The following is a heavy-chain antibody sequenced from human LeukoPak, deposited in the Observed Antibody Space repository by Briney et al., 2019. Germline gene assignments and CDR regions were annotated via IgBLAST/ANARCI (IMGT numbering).Heavy chain of an antibody. CDR2: ISSSSSYT. J-gene: IGHJ6*02. D-gene: IGHD4-11*01. CDR3: ARAPHYSNYGPYYYGMDV. CDR1: GFTFSDYY. Sequence: KPGGSLRLSCAASGFTFSDYYMSWIHQAPGKGLEWVSYISSSSSYTNYADPVKGRFTISRDNAKNSLYLQMNSLRAEDTAVYYCARAPHYSNYGPYYYGMDVWGQGTTVAVSS. V-gene: IGHV3-11*06.